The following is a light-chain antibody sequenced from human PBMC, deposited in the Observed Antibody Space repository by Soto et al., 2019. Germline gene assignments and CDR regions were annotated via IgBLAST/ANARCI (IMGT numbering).Light chain of an antibody. V-gene: IGLV2-14*01. CDR2: DVS. CDR1: SSDVGGYKY. Sequence: QSALTQPASVSGSPGQSITISCTGTSSDVGGYKYVSWYQQHPDKAPKLMIYDVSNRPSGVSNRFSGSKSGNTASLTISGLQADDEADYYCTSYATISPVVFGGGTK. CDR3: TSYATISPVV. J-gene: IGLJ2*01.